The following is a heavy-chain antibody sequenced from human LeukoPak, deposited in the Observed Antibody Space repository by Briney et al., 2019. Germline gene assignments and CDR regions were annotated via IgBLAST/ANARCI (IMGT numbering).Heavy chain of an antibody. CDR3: ARWRATVTTLGTNFYFDY. CDR2: IYYSGST. D-gene: IGHD4-17*01. J-gene: IGHJ4*02. Sequence: SETLSLTCTVYGGSISSSSYYWRWIRQPPGKGLEWIVSIYYSGSTYYNPSLKSRVTISVDTSKNQFSLKLSSVTAADTAVYYCARWRATVTTLGTNFYFDYWGQGTLVTVSS. CDR1: GGSISSSSYY. V-gene: IGHV4-39*01.